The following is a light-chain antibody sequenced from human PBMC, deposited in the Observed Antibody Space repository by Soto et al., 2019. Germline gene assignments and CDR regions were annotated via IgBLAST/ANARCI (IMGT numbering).Light chain of an antibody. CDR3: QQSYSTPYT. J-gene: IGKJ2*01. Sequence: DIQMTQSPSSLSASVGDRVTITCRASQTISSYLNRYQQKPGKAPKLLIYAASSLQSGVPSTFSGSGSGTDFTLTISSLQPEDFATYYCQQSYSTPYTFGQGTKVDIK. CDR1: QTISSY. V-gene: IGKV1-39*01. CDR2: AAS.